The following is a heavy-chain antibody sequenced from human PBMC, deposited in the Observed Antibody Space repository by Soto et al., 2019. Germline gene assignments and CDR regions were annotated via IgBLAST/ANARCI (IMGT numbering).Heavy chain of an antibody. V-gene: IGHV1-8*01. CDR3: ARAPIVVVTATSYYFDY. CDR1: GYTFTSYD. J-gene: IGHJ4*02. D-gene: IGHD2-21*02. CDR2: MNPNSGNT. Sequence: ASVKVSCKASGYTFTSYDINWVRQATGQGLEWMGWMNPNSGNTGYAQKFQGRVTRTRNTSISTAYMELSSLRSEDTAVYYCARAPIVVVTATSYYFDYWGQGTLVTVSS.